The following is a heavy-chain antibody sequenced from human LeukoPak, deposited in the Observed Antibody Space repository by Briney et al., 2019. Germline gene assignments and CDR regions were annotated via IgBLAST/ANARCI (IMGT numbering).Heavy chain of an antibody. Sequence: PSETLSLTCTVSGVSISSSSYYWGWIRQPPGKGLEWIGTIYYSGSTYYNPSLKSRVTIAVDTPKNQFSLKLSSVTAADTAMYYCARDVGDGDYGWFDPWGQGTLVTVSS. CDR2: IYYSGST. V-gene: IGHV4-39*07. CDR3: ARDVGDGDYGWFDP. D-gene: IGHD4-17*01. J-gene: IGHJ5*02. CDR1: GVSISSSSYY.